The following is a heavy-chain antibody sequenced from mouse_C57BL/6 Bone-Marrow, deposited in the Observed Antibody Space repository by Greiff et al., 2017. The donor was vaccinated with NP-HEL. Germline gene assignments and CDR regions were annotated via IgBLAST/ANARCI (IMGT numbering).Heavy chain of an antibody. CDR1: GYTFTSYW. Sequence: QVQLQQSGAELVKPGASVKLSCKASGYTFTSYWMHWVKQRPGQGLEWIGMIHPNSGSTNYNEKFKSKATLTVDKSSSTAYMQLSSLTSEYSAVYYCAIERTLGMDYWGQGTSVTVSS. J-gene: IGHJ4*01. V-gene: IGHV1-64*01. CDR2: IHPNSGST. CDR3: AIERTLGMDY.